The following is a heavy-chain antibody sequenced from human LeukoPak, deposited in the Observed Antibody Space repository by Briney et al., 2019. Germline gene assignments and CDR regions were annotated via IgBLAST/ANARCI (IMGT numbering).Heavy chain of an antibody. CDR3: AKDGKPPIGVEPAASQFHDAFDI. V-gene: IGHV3-30*02. J-gene: IGHJ3*02. CDR2: IRYDGSNK. Sequence: GGSLRLSCAASGFTFSSYGMHWVRQAPGKGLEWVAFIRYDGSNKYYADSVKGRFTISRDNSKNTLYLQMNSLRAEDTAVYYCAKDGKPPIGVEPAASQFHDAFDIWGQGTMVTVSS. CDR1: GFTFSSYG. D-gene: IGHD2-2*01.